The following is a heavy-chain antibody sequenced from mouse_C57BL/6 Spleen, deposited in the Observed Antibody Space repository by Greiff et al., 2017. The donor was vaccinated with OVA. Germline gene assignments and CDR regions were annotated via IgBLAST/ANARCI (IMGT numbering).Heavy chain of an antibody. CDR1: GFTFSNYW. CDR3: TGGGLRPAWFAY. CDR2: IRLKSDNYAT. V-gene: IGHV6-3*01. Sequence: EVKLEESGGGLVQPGGSMKLSCVASGFTFSNYWMNWVRQSPEKGLEWVAQIRLKSDNYATHYAESVKGRFTISRDDSKSSVYLQMNNLRAEDTGIYYCTGGGLRPAWFAYWGQGTLVTVSA. J-gene: IGHJ3*01. D-gene: IGHD2-4*01.